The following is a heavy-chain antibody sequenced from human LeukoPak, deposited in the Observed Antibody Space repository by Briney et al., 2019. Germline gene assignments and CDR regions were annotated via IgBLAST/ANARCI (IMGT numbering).Heavy chain of an antibody. D-gene: IGHD3-10*01. J-gene: IGHJ3*02. Sequence: GGSLRLSCAASGFTVSSNYMSWVRQAPGKGLEWVSVIYSGGSTYYADSVKGRFTISRDNSKNTLYLQMNSLRAEDTAVYYCASSSGLLWFGELFHAFDIWGQGTMVTVSS. V-gene: IGHV3-53*01. CDR1: GFTVSSNY. CDR2: IYSGGST. CDR3: ASSSGLLWFGELFHAFDI.